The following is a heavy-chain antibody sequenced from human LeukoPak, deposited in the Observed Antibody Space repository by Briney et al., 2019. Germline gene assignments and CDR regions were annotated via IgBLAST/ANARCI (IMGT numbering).Heavy chain of an antibody. CDR2: ISGGSGST. CDR1: GFTFSRYA. Sequence: GGSQRLSCAASGFTFSRYAMSWVRQAPGKGLEWVSTISGGSGSTYYADSVKGRFTISGDISRDTLYLQMNSLRAEDTAVYYCANFPLLVLPTTTSGHWFDPWGQGTLVTVSS. D-gene: IGHD2-2*01. CDR3: ANFPLLVLPTTTSGHWFDP. J-gene: IGHJ5*02. V-gene: IGHV3-23*01.